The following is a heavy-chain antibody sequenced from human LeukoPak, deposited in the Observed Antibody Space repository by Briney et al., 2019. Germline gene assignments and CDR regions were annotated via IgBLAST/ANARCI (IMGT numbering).Heavy chain of an antibody. CDR1: GYTFTSYD. CDR3: ARGPSIAVAGTPYYFDY. J-gene: IGHJ4*02. CDR2: MNPNSGNT. Sequence: ASVKVSCKASGYTFTSYDINWVRQAIGQGLEWMGWMNPNSGNTGYAQKFQGRVTMTRNTSISTAYMELSSLRSEDTAVYYCARGPSIAVAGTPYYFDYWGQGTLVTVSS. D-gene: IGHD6-19*01. V-gene: IGHV1-8*01.